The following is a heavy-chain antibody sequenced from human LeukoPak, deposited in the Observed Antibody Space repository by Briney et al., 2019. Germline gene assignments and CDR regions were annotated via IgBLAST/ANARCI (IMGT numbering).Heavy chain of an antibody. CDR1: GGSFSGYY. CDR2: INHSGST. Sequence: PSETLSLTCAVYGGSFSGYYWSWIRQPPGKGLEWIGEINHSGSTNYNPSLKSRVTISLDTSKNQVSLSVTSVTAADTAVYFCATTWYYDSRGYLFEDWGHGTLVTVSS. J-gene: IGHJ4*01. V-gene: IGHV4-34*01. CDR3: ATTWYYDSRGYLFED. D-gene: IGHD3-22*01.